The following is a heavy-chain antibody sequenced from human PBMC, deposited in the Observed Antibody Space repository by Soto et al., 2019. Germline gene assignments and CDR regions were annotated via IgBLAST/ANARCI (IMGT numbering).Heavy chain of an antibody. CDR1: VGTYSSYA. Sequence: ASAKVSCKDSVGTYSSYAIICVRPAPGQGLEWMGGIIPIFGTANYAQKFQGRVTITADKSTSTAYMELSSLRSEDTAVYYCATWLLKQYYFDYWGQGTRVNVSA. J-gene: IGHJ4*02. CDR2: IIPIFGTA. D-gene: IGHD5-18*01. CDR3: ATWLLKQYYFDY. V-gene: IGHV1-69*06.